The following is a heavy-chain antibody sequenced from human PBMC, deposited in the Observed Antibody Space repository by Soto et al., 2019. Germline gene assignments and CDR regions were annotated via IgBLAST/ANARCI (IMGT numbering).Heavy chain of an antibody. CDR3: AHRRGGGGGACYSPTNCPYYYGMAV. V-gene: IGHV2-5*02. D-gene: IGHD2-21*02. CDR1: GFSLSTSGVG. J-gene: IGHJ6*02. CDR2: IYWDDDK. Sequence: QITLKESGPTLVKPTQTLTLTCTFSGFSLSTSGVGVGWIRQPPGKALEWLALIYWDDDKRYSPSLKSRLTIPKDTYKHHVVITMTTMDPVDTATYYSAHRRGGGGGACYSPTNCPYYYGMAVWGQGTTVTVSS.